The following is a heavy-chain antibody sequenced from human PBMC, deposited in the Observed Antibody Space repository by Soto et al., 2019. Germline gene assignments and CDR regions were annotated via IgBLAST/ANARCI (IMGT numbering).Heavy chain of an antibody. D-gene: IGHD3-9*01. CDR3: AKDPSTGYADH. CDR2: ISRDATYT. J-gene: IGHJ4*02. CDR1: AFIFSDYA. V-gene: IGHV3-23*01. Sequence: GGSLRLSCAASAFIFSDYAMTWVRQAPGKGLEWVSTISRDATYTHYADSVEGRFTISRDNSKNTLYLEMSSLRGEDTALYYCAKDPSTGYADHWGQGTLVTVSS.